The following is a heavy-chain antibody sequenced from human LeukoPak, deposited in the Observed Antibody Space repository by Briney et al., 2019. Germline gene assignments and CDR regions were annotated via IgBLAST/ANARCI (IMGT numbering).Heavy chain of an antibody. CDR1: GGSISSHY. V-gene: IGHV4-59*11. J-gene: IGHJ3*02. D-gene: IGHD3-22*01. CDR3: ARGWPDGSGYYRDAFDI. Sequence: PSETLSLTCTVSGGSISSHYWSWIRQPPGKGLEWIGYMYNSDSSNDNPSLESRVTISLDTSKKQISLKLSSVTAADTAVYYCARGWPDGSGYYRDAFDIWGQGTMVTVSS. CDR2: MYNSDSS.